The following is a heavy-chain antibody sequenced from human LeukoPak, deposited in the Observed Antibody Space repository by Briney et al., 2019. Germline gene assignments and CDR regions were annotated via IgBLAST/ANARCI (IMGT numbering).Heavy chain of an antibody. J-gene: IGHJ5*02. Sequence: ASVKASCKTSGYNFTNYDINWVRQATGQGPEWMGWMNPSSGNTGYAQNFQGRLDLTRNIALTTAYMELSSLTSEDTATYYCVRAAQEGRDSLTGVQTGNWFDPWGQGTLVTVSS. V-gene: IGHV1-8*01. CDR3: VRAAQEGRDSLTGVQTGNWFDP. CDR1: GYNFTNYD. CDR2: MNPSSGNT. D-gene: IGHD3-9*01.